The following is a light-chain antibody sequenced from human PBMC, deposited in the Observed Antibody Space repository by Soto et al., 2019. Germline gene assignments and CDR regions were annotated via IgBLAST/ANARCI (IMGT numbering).Light chain of an antibody. CDR1: SSNIGAGYD. J-gene: IGLJ1*01. Sequence: QSVLTQSPSVSGAPGQRVTISCTGSSSNIGAGYDIHWYQQLPGTAPKLLIYGNNNRPSGVPDRFSGSKSGTSASLAITGLQAEDEADYYCQSHDSSLSGSVFGTGTKLTVL. CDR2: GNN. CDR3: QSHDSSLSGSV. V-gene: IGLV1-40*01.